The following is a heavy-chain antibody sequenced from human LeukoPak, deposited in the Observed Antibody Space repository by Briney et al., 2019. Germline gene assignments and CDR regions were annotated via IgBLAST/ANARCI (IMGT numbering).Heavy chain of an antibody. CDR1: GASINSGTYY. D-gene: IGHD3-10*01. J-gene: IGHJ5*02. V-gene: IGHV4-39*01. Sequence: SETLSLTCTVSGASINSGTYYWGWVRQPPGKGLEWIGTFSYSGNIYYNPSLKSRVTISVDMSKNQFSLELTSVTAADTAVYYCARRSYGVPFDPWGQGILVTVSS. CDR2: FSYSGNI. CDR3: ARRSYGVPFDP.